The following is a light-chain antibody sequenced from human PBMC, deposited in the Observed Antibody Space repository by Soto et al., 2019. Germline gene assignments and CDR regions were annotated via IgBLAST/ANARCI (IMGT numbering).Light chain of an antibody. CDR3: HQYNNWPPWT. Sequence: IRMSKSLATLSVYPGERATLSCRASQSVSSNLAWYQQKPGQAPRLLIYGASTRATGLPARFNGSGSGTEFTLTISSLQSEDFAVYYCHQYNNWPPWTFGEGTKVDIK. CDR1: QSVSSN. J-gene: IGKJ1*01. V-gene: IGKV3-15*01. CDR2: GAS.